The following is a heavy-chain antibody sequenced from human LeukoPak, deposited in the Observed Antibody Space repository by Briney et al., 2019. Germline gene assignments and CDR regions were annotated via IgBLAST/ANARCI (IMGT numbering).Heavy chain of an antibody. D-gene: IGHD4-11*01. CDR1: GYSISSGYF. CDR3: APDDYNTPRGSDY. J-gene: IGHJ4*02. CDR2: ILHNGNA. V-gene: IGHV4-38-2*02. Sequence: SETLSLTCSVSGYSISSGYFWAWIRQPPGKGLEWIGNILHNGNAHYNPSLQSRVFISVDTSKNQFSLNLFSVTAADTAIYYCAPDDYNTPRGSDYWSQGILVTVSS.